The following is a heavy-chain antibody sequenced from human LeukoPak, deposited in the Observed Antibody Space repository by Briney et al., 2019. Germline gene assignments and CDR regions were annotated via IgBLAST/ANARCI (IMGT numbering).Heavy chain of an antibody. CDR2: INWNGGST. Sequence: GGSLRLSCAASGFTFDDYAMTWVRHPPGKGLEWVSGINWNGGSTGYADSVKGRFTISRNNAKNSLYLQLNSLRAEDTALYYCARGATYSGSGAWGQGTLVTVSS. J-gene: IGHJ5*02. CDR3: ARGATYSGSGA. V-gene: IGHV3-20*04. D-gene: IGHD3-10*01. CDR1: GFTFDDYA.